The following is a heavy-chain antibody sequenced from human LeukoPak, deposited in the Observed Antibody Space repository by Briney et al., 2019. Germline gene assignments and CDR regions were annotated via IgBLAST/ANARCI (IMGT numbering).Heavy chain of an antibody. CDR3: ARHELEPYYFDY. J-gene: IGHJ4*02. CDR1: GGSISSSSYY. Sequence: PSETLSLTCTVSGGSISSSSYYWGWIRQPPGRGLEWIGSIYHSGSTNYNPSLKSRVTISVDTSKNQFSLKLSSVTAADTAVYYCARHELEPYYFDYWGQGTLVTVSS. D-gene: IGHD3-10*01. V-gene: IGHV4-39*01. CDR2: IYHSGST.